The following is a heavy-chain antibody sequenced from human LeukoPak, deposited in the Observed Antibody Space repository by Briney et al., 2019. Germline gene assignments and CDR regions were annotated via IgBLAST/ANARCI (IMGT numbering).Heavy chain of an antibody. V-gene: IGHV1-24*01. J-gene: IGHJ4*02. CDR3: ATDLGITIEFDY. CDR1: GYNLTELS. D-gene: IGHD1-1*01. CDR2: FDPEEGET. Sequence: ASVKVSCKVSGYNLTELSMHWVRQAPGKGLEWMGGFDPEEGETIYAESFQGRVTMTEDTSTDTAYMELSSLRSEDTAVYFCATDLGITIEFDYWGQGTLVTVSA.